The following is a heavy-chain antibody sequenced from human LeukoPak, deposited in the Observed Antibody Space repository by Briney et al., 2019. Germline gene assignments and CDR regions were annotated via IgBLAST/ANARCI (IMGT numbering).Heavy chain of an antibody. D-gene: IGHD5-12*01. CDR2: INHSGST. J-gene: IGHJ3*02. CDR1: GFTFSSYA. V-gene: IGHV4-34*01. Sequence: GSLRLSCAASGFTFSSYAMSWIRQPPGKGLEWIGEINHSGSTNYNPSLKSRVTISVDTSKNQFSLKLSSVTAADTAVYYCARDPYERCAFDIWGQGTMVTVSS. CDR3: ARDPYERCAFDI.